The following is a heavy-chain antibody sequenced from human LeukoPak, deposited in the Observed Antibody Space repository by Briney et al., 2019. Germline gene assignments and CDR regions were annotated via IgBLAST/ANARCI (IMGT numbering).Heavy chain of an antibody. CDR3: ATPSGYCSGGSCFTLDY. CDR1: GYTFTSYG. D-gene: IGHD2-15*01. Sequence: GASVKVSCKASGYTFTSYGISWVRQAPGQGLEWMGGFDPEDGETIYAQKFQGRVTMTEDTSTDTAYMELSSLRSEDTAVYYCATPSGYCSGGSCFTLDYWGQGTLVTVSS. V-gene: IGHV1-24*01. CDR2: FDPEDGET. J-gene: IGHJ4*02.